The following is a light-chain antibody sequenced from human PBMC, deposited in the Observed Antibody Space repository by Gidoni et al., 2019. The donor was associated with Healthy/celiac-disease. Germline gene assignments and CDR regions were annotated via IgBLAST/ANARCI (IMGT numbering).Light chain of an antibody. CDR1: SSNIGAGYD. CDR3: QSYDSSLSVYV. Sequence: QSVLTQPPSVSGAPGQRVTISCTGSSSNIGAGYDVHWYQQLPGTAPKLLIYCNSNRPSGVPDRFSGSKSGTSTSLAITGIQAEDEADYYCQSYDSSLSVYVFGTGTKVTVL. J-gene: IGLJ1*01. V-gene: IGLV1-40*01. CDR2: CNS.